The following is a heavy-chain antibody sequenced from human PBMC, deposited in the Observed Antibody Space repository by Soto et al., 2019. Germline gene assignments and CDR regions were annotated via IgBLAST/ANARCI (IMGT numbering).Heavy chain of an antibody. CDR3: ARDSAPITIFGVVIIGFFDY. Sequence: GGSLRLSCAASGFTFSSYAMHWVRQAPGKGLEWVAVISYDGSNKYYADSVKGRFTISRDNSKNTLYLQMNSLRAEDTAVYYCARDSAPITIFGVVIIGFFDYWGQGTLVTVSS. J-gene: IGHJ4*02. CDR1: GFTFSSYA. CDR2: ISYDGSNK. V-gene: IGHV3-30-3*01. D-gene: IGHD3-3*01.